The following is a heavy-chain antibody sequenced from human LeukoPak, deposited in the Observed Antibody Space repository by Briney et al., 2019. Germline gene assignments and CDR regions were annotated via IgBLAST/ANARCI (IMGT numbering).Heavy chain of an antibody. V-gene: IGHV1-8*02. Sequence: ASVKVSCKASGYTFSIFDIYWVRQAAGQGLEWMGWMNPNSGNTGYAEKFQGRVAMTRSTSISTAYMELSSLTYEDTAVYYCARGGIAEAGLDYWGRGTLVTVSS. CDR2: MNPNSGNT. J-gene: IGHJ4*02. CDR1: GYTFSIFD. D-gene: IGHD6-13*01. CDR3: ARGGIAEAGLDY.